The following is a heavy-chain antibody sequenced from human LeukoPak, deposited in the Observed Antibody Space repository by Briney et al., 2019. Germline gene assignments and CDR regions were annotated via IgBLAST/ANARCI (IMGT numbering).Heavy chain of an antibody. V-gene: IGHV3-7*01. D-gene: IGHD3-22*01. CDR3: ASEDNTGSSAY. J-gene: IGHJ4*02. CDR1: GFTFSNSW. Sequence: GGSLRLSCAASGFTFSNSWMSWVRQAPGKGLEWVANIKQDGSEKYYVDSVKGRFSISRDNAKNSLYLQMSSLRGDDTALYYCASEDNTGSSAYWGQGTLVTV. CDR2: IKQDGSEK.